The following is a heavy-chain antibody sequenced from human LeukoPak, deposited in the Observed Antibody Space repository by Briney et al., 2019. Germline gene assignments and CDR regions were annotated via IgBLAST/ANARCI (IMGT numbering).Heavy chain of an antibody. J-gene: IGHJ4*02. V-gene: IGHV3-74*01. CDR2: INSDGSST. Sequence: GGSLRLSCAASGFTFSSYWMHWVRQAPGKGLVWVSRINSDGSSTSYADSVKGRFTISRDNAKNTLYLQMNSLRAEDTAVYYCASGYSYGYFGYWGQGILVTVSS. CDR3: ASGYSYGYFGY. CDR1: GFTFSSYW. D-gene: IGHD5-18*01.